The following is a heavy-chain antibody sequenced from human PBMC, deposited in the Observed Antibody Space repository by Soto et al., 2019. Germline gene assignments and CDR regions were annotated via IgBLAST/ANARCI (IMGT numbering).Heavy chain of an antibody. V-gene: IGHV1-18*01. D-gene: IGHD2-2*01. CDR2: ISAYNGNT. J-gene: IGHJ4*02. CDR1: GYTFTSYG. CDR3: ARGVGGSYCSSTSCLTPFDY. Sequence: QVQLVQSGAEVKKPGASVKVSCKASGYTFTSYGIIWVRQAPGQGLEWMGWISAYNGNTNYAQKLQGRVTMTTDTSTSTAYMELRSLRSDDTAVYYCARGVGGSYCSSTSCLTPFDYWGQGTLVTVSS.